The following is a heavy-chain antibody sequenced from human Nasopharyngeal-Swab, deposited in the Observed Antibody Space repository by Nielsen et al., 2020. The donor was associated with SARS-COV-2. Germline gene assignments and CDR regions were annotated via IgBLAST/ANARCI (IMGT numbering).Heavy chain of an antibody. V-gene: IGHV4-34*01. Sequence: GSLRLSCNVSGGSISSYYWSWIRQPPGKGLEWIGEINHSGSTNYNPSLKSRVTISVDTSKNQFSLKLGSVTAADTAVYYCARGKFASGGYYRIYYGMDVWGQGTTVTVSS. CDR2: INHSGST. J-gene: IGHJ6*02. CDR3: ARGKFASGGYYRIYYGMDV. CDR1: GGSISSYY. D-gene: IGHD3-3*01.